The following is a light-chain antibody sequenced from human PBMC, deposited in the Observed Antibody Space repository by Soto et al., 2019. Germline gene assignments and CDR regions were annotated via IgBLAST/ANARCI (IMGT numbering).Light chain of an antibody. CDR1: SSDVGSYNL. V-gene: IGLV2-23*01. CDR2: EGS. CDR3: CSYAGSKPEVV. Sequence: QSALTQPASVSGSPGQSITISCTGTSSDVGSYNLVSWYQQHPGKAPKLMIYEGSKRPSGVSNRFSGSKSGNTASLTISGLQAEDEADYYCCSYAGSKPEVVFGGGTKVTVL. J-gene: IGLJ2*01.